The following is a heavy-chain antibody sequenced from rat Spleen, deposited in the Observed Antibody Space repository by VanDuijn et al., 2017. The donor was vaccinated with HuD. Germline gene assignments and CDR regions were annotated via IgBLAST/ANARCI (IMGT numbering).Heavy chain of an antibody. V-gene: IGHV3-3*01. J-gene: IGHJ2*01. CDR1: GYSITSGYG. D-gene: IGHD4-1*01. CDR3: ARYGSYFDY. Sequence: EVQLLESGPGLVKPSQSLSLTCSVTGYSITSGYGWNWIRKFPGNKLEWMGYINLTSGTGYNPPLKSRISITRDTSKNQFFLQLTSITTEDTATYYCARYGSYFDYWGQGVMVTVSS. CDR2: INLTSGT.